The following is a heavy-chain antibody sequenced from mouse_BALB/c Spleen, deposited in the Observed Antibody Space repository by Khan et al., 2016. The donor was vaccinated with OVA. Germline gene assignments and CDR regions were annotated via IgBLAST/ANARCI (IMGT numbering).Heavy chain of an antibody. V-gene: IGHV1S135*01. CDR2: IDPFSGST. Sequence: EVQLQQSGPELMKLGASVKISCKASGYSFTTYYIHWVMQSHGTSLEWIGYIDPFSGSTTYNQKFKGKATLTVDKSSSTAYIHLSNLTSEDSAVYYCTRLGFVAWFTYWGQGTLVTVSA. CDR3: TRLGFVAWFTY. J-gene: IGHJ3*01. D-gene: IGHD2-2*01. CDR1: GYSFTTYY.